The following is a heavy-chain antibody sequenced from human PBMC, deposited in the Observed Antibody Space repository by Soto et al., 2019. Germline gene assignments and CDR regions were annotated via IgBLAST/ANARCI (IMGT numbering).Heavy chain of an antibody. CDR3: TTSLELPLGTDV. D-gene: IGHD1-7*01. CDR1: GYTLTELS. CDR2: FDPEDGET. J-gene: IGHJ6*02. Sequence: ASVKVSCKVSGYTLTELSMHWVRQAPGKGLEWMGSFDPEDGETIYTQTFQGRLTLTGDTSTDTAHMELSRLRSEDTAVYYCTTSLELPLGTDVWGQGTKVTVS. V-gene: IGHV1-24*01.